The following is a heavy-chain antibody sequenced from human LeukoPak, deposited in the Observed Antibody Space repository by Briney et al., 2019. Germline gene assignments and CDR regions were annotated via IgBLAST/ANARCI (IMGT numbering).Heavy chain of an antibody. CDR3: AKDLSDYGDFPIDY. J-gene: IGHJ4*02. Sequence: PGGSLRLSCAASGFTFSSCGMHSVRQAPGKWLEWVAVIWYDGSNKYYADSVKGRFTISKDNSKNTLYLQMNSLRAEDTAVYYCAKDLSDYGDFPIDYWGQGTLVTVSS. CDR2: IWYDGSNK. V-gene: IGHV3-33*06. D-gene: IGHD4-17*01. CDR1: GFTFSSCG.